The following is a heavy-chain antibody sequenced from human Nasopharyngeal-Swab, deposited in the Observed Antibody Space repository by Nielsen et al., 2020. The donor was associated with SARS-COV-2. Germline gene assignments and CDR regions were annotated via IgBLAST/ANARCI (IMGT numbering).Heavy chain of an antibody. CDR2: ITSGNSV. J-gene: IGHJ4*02. D-gene: IGHD5-12*01. V-gene: IGHV3-48*04. CDR1: LFTFSPYT. CDR3: ARERGGGYGDY. Sequence: GGSLRPPCATSLFTFSPYTMTCVRQAPGHGLQWISYITSGNSVQYADSVRGRFTISRDNAKNSLYLQMNSLTAEDTAVYYCARERGGGYGDYWGQGTLVTVSS.